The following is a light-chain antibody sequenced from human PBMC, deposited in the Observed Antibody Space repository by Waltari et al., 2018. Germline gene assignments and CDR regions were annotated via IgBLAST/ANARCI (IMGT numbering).Light chain of an antibody. CDR2: GVS. Sequence: EIVLTQSPDTLSLSPGERATLSCRASQTFRSNYLAWYRQKPGQAPRLLIYGVSTRASGIPDRFSGSGSGTDFTLTISRLEPEDFAVYYCQHYDSRPFTFGPGTKVDLK. CDR1: QTFRSNY. CDR3: QHYDSRPFT. J-gene: IGKJ3*01. V-gene: IGKV3-20*01.